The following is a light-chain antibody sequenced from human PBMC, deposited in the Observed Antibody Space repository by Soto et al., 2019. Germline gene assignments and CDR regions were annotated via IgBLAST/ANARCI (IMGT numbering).Light chain of an antibody. CDR3: QQRSNWPWT. Sequence: EIVLTQSPATLSLSPGERATLSCRASQSVNSYLAWFQQKPGQAPRLLIYDASTGATGMPARFSGSGSGTDFTLTISSLEPEDFAVYYCQQRSNWPWTFGQGTKVDIK. CDR2: DAS. V-gene: IGKV3-11*01. J-gene: IGKJ1*01. CDR1: QSVNSY.